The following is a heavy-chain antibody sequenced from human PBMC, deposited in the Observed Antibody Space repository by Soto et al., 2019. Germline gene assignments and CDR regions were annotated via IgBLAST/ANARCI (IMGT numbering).Heavy chain of an antibody. CDR3: ARRGGYDLGFDY. CDR2: IYYSGST. Sequence: PSETLSLTCTVSGGSISSYYWSWIRQPPGKGLDWIGYIYYSGSTNYNPSLKSRVTISVDTSKNQFSLRLSSVTAADTAVYYCARRGGYDLGFDYWGQGTLVTVSS. CDR1: GGSISSYY. V-gene: IGHV4-59*08. J-gene: IGHJ4*02. D-gene: IGHD5-12*01.